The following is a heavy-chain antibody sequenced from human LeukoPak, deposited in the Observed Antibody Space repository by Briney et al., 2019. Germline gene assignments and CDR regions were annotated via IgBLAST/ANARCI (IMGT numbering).Heavy chain of an antibody. Sequence: SETLSLTCAVHGGSFSGYYWSWIRQPPGKGLEWIGEINHSGSTNYNPSLKSRVTISVDTSKNRFSLKLSSVTAADTAVYYCASDGVAFDIWGQRTMVTVSS. CDR3: ASDGVAFDI. J-gene: IGHJ3*02. V-gene: IGHV4-34*01. CDR2: INHSGST. D-gene: IGHD3-3*01. CDR1: GGSFSGYY.